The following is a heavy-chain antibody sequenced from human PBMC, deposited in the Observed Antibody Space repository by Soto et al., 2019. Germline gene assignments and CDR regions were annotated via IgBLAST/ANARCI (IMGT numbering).Heavy chain of an antibody. V-gene: IGHV4-34*01. Sequence: SETLSLTCAVYGGYFSGYYWSWIRQPPGKGLEWIGEINHSGSTNYNPSLKSRVTISVDTSKNQFSLKLSSVTAADTAVYYFARAGYYSSGSNYKSPWFGPWGQGTLVTVSS. CDR1: GGYFSGYY. D-gene: IGHD3-10*01. CDR2: INHSGST. J-gene: IGHJ5*01. CDR3: ARAGYYSSGSNYKSPWFGP.